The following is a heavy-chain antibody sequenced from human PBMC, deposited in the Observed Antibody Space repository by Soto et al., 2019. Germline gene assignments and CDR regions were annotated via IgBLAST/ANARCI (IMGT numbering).Heavy chain of an antibody. CDR3: AHIPNYYQYDWFDP. D-gene: IGHD3-16*01. J-gene: IGHJ5*02. Sequence: QITLKESGPTLVKPTQTLTLTCTFSGFSLTTRGVGVGWIRQPPGKALECLALIYWDDDKRYSPSLQSRLSITKDTSQNQAVLTMTTVDPVDTATYYCAHIPNYYQYDWFDPWGQGTLVSVSS. V-gene: IGHV2-5*02. CDR1: GFSLTTRGVG. CDR2: IYWDDDK.